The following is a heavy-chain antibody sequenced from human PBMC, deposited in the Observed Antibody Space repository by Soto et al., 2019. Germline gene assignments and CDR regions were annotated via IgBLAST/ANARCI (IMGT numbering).Heavy chain of an antibody. D-gene: IGHD5-18*01. CDR3: ARVDSYGYYYFDY. Sequence: SETLSLTCAVYGGSFSGYYWSWIRQPPGKGLEWIGEINHSGSTNYNPSLKSRVTISVDTSKNQFSLKLSSVTAADTAVYYCARVDSYGYYYFDYWGQGTLVTVSS. J-gene: IGHJ4*02. CDR1: GGSFSGYY. V-gene: IGHV4-34*01. CDR2: INHSGST.